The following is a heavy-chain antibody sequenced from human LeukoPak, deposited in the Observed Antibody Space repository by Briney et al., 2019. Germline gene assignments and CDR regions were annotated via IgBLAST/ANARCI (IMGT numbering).Heavy chain of an antibody. V-gene: IGHV3-64*01. D-gene: IGHD2-15*01. Sequence: GVSLRLSCAASGFSFSNYVMHWVRQAPGKGMEYVSAIMPNGETRGYANSMKGRFTISRDNSKNTLYLQMGSLRAEDMAIYYCARDRDGGFAFDIWGQGTLVTVSS. CDR3: ARDRDGGFAFDI. J-gene: IGHJ3*02. CDR2: IMPNGETR. CDR1: GFSFSNYV.